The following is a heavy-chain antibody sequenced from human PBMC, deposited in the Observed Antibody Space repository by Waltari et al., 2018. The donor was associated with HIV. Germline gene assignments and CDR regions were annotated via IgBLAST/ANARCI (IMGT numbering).Heavy chain of an antibody. V-gene: IGHV3-53*01. CDR2: IYSKATT. D-gene: IGHD3-22*01. J-gene: IGHJ4*02. CDR3: ATVLVRTSWVITTAPFDY. CDR1: GFAVINNY. Sequence: EVQLVESGGGLIQPGGSLRLACAASGFAVINNYISWVRQAPGKGLEWVAFIYSKATTYYADSVKGRFTISRDNSKNALYLQMNSRRADDTAVYFCATVLVRTSWVITTAPFDYWGQGTLVTVSS.